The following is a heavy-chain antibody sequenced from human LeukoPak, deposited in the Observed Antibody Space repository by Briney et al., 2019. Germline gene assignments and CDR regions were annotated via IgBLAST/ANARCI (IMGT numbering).Heavy chain of an antibody. CDR3: AGQHDVIGYYFY. CDR2: AYHSGSI. CDR1: GNSIGSAFY. J-gene: IGHJ4*02. V-gene: IGHV4-38-2*01. D-gene: IGHD3-22*01. Sequence: SETLSLTCYVTGNSIGSAFYWGWIRQPPGKGLEWIGSAYHSGSIYYNPSLRSRVTISVDTSKNRFSLNMRSVTAADTAVCYCAGQHDVIGYYFYWGQGHLVTVSS.